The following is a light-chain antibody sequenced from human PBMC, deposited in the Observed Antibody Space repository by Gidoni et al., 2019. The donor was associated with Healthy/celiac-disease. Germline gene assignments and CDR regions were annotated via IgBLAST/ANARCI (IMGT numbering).Light chain of an antibody. CDR1: NIGRKS. J-gene: IGLJ3*02. V-gene: IGLV3-21*02. CDR2: DDS. Sequence: SSGLPRPPSVSVVPGQPARITCGGNNIGRKSVHWYQQKPGQAPVLVVYDDSVRPSGIPERFSGSNSGNTATLTSSRVEAGDEADYYCQVWDSSSDHLWVFGGGTKLTVL. CDR3: QVWDSSSDHLWV.